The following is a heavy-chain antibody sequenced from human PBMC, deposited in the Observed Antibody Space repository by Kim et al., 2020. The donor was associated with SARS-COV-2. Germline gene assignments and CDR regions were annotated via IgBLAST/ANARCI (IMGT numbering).Heavy chain of an antibody. D-gene: IGHD5-12*01. CDR3: ARVKGWLDY. Sequence: SEKYYVDSVKGRFTISRDNAKNSLYLQMNSLRAEDTAVYYCARVKGWLDYWGQGTLVTVSS. V-gene: IGHV3-7*01. CDR2: SEK. J-gene: IGHJ4*02.